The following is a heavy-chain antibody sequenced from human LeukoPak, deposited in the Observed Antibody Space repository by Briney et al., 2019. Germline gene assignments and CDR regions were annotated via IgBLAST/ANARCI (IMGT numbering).Heavy chain of an antibody. CDR3: AKDQLRYYYDSSGYFDY. Sequence: GGSLRLSCAASGFTFSGCAMSWVRQAPGKGLEWVSAISGSGGSTYYADSVKGRFTISRDNSKNTLYLQMNSLRAEDTAVYYCAKDQLRYYYDSSGYFDYWGRGTLVTVSS. J-gene: IGHJ4*02. CDR1: GFTFSGCA. D-gene: IGHD3-22*01. CDR2: ISGSGGST. V-gene: IGHV3-23*01.